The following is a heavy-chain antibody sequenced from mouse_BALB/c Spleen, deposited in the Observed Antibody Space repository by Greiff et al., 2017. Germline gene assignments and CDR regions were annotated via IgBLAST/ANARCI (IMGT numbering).Heavy chain of an antibody. V-gene: IGHV5-17*02. D-gene: IGHD2-1*01. CDR1: GFTFSSFG. CDR2: ISSGSSTI. CDR3: ARSYYGNLFDY. J-gene: IGHJ2*01. Sequence: EVKLVESGGGLVQPGGSRTLSCAASGFTFSSFGMHWVRQAPEKGLEWVAYISSGSSTIYYADTVKGRFTISRDNPKNTLFLQMTSLRSEDTAMYYSARSYYGNLFDYWGQGTTLTVSS.